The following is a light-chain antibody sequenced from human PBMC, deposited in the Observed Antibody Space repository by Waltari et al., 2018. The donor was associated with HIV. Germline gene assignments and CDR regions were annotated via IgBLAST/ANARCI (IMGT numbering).Light chain of an antibody. CDR3: QSYDSSLSGYV. CDR2: GNN. V-gene: IGLV1-40*01. J-gene: IGLJ1*01. Sequence: QSVLPQPPSVSAAPGQRVTISCTGSSSNLGPGYDLHWYRQLPGTAPKLLIYGNNNRPSGVPDRFSGSKSGTSASLAGTGLQAEDEADYYCQSYDSSLSGYVFGTGTKVTVL. CDR1: SSNLGPGYD.